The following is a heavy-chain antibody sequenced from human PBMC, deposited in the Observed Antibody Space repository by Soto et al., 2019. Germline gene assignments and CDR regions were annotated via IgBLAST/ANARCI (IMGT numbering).Heavy chain of an antibody. D-gene: IGHD6-19*01. V-gene: IGHV4-34*01. CDR3: ARGHTGSYWYSYFPH. CDR1: GGSFSGYY. J-gene: IGHJ1*01. CDR2: INHSGGT. Sequence: SETLSLTCAAYGGSFSGYYWSWIRQPPGKGLQWIGEINHSGGTNYNPSLKSRVTISVDTSKNQFSLKLTSVTAADTAVYFCARGHTGSYWYSYFPHWGQGTLVTVSS.